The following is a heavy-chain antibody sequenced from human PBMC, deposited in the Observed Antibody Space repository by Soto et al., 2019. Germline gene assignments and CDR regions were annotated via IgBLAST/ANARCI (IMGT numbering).Heavy chain of an antibody. Sequence: SETLSLTCGVSGGSLSGATYSWNWIRQPPGKGLEWIGYIFPSGTTYYNPSLKSRVTISIDVSKNQFSLSLRSLTAADTAVYYCPRSREFDYWSQGTLVTVSS. CDR1: GGSLSGATYS. CDR2: IFPSGTT. CDR3: PRSREFDY. V-gene: IGHV4-30-2*01. J-gene: IGHJ4*02.